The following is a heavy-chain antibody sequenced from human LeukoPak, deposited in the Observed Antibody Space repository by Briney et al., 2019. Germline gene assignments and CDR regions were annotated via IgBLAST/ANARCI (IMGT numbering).Heavy chain of an antibody. V-gene: IGHV4-39*07. D-gene: IGHD4/OR15-4a*01. CDR3: ARVSGASSGYLPFDY. CDR2: IYYSGST. CDR1: GGSISSSSYY. Sequence: SETLSLTCTVSGGSISSSSYYWGWIRQPPGKGLEWIGSIYYSGSTYYNPSLKSRVTISIDTSKNHFSLKLISVTAADTAVYFCARVSGASSGYLPFDYWGQGTLVTVSS. J-gene: IGHJ4*02.